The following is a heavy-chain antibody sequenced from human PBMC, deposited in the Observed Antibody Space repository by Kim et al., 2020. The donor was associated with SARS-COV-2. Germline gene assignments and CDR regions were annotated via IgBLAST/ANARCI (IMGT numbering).Heavy chain of an antibody. Sequence: SETLSLTCAVYGGSFSGYYGTWIRQPPGEGLEWIREISQSGSINYNPSLKSRLTISVDTSKTQLSLKLTSVTAADTAVSYCSRGSIGARLGSWGQGTLVT. V-gene: IGHV4-34*01. CDR3: SRGSIGARLGS. CDR2: ISQSGSI. D-gene: IGHD6-6*01. J-gene: IGHJ5*02. CDR1: GGSFSGYY.